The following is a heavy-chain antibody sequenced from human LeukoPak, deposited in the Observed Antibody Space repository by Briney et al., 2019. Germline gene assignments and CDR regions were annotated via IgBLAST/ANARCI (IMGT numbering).Heavy chain of an antibody. V-gene: IGHV3-30-3*01. CDR2: ISYDGSNK. CDR1: GFTFSSYA. Sequence: PGGSLRLSCAASGFTFSSYAMHWVRQAPGKGLEWVAVISYDGSNKYYADSVKGRFTISRDNSKNTLYLQMNSLRAEDTAVYYCVKDFRDGYNHPSYYFDSWGQGTLVTVSS. CDR3: VKDFRDGYNHPSYYFDS. J-gene: IGHJ4*02. D-gene: IGHD5-24*01.